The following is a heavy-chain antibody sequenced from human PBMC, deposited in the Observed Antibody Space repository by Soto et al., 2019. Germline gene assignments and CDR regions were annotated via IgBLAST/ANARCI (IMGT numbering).Heavy chain of an antibody. D-gene: IGHD2-8*02. V-gene: IGHV5-51*01. CDR1: GYSFSSYW. CDR3: ARVRTRGTWDCPY. Sequence: PGESLKISCKGSGYSFSSYWIGWVRQMPGKGLEWMGIIYPGDSDARYRPSFQGQVTISADTSISTAYLQWSSLKASDTAMYYCARVRTRGTWDCPYWGQGTLVTVS. J-gene: IGHJ4*02. CDR2: IYPGDSDA.